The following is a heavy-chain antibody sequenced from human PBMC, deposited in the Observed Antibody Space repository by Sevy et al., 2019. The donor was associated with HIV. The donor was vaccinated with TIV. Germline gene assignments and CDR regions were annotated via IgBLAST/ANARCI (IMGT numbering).Heavy chain of an antibody. CDR2: IGYDGSNK. Sequence: GGSLRLSCAASGFTPSSYGMHWVRQAPGKGLEWVAVIGYDGSNKYYADSVKGRFTISRDNSKNPLFLQMDDLRAEDTAVYYCARDPRMYGDYLLAYFDYWGQGTLVTVSS. D-gene: IGHD2-8*01. CDR1: GFTPSSYG. CDR3: ARDPRMYGDYLLAYFDY. V-gene: IGHV3-33*01. J-gene: IGHJ4*02.